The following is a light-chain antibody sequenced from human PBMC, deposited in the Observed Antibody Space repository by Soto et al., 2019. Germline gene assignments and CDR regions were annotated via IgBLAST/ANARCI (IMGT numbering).Light chain of an antibody. V-gene: IGLV2-11*01. CDR1: RSDVGAYNY. Sequence: SQPRSVCGWPWQLVTISYNVSRSDVGAYNYVSWYQQHPGRAPTLMIYDVFKRPSGVPHRFCGSKSGNTASLTISGRQAEDDADYYCCSYTGSDTLIYVFGTG. CDR3: CSYTGSDTLIYV. J-gene: IGLJ1*01. CDR2: DVF.